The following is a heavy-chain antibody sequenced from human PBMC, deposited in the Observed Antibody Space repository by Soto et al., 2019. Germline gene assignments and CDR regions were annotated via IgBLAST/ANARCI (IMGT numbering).Heavy chain of an antibody. CDR2: IWYDGSNK. CDR3: ARDYYGYDY. D-gene: IGHD3-10*01. V-gene: IGHV3-33*01. Sequence: QVQLVESGGGVVQPGRSLRLSCAASGFTFSSYGMHWFRQAPGKGLEWVAVIWYDGSNKYYADSVKGRFTIARDNSKNTLYLQMTSLRAEDTAVYYWARDYYGYDYGGQGTLVTVSA. J-gene: IGHJ4*02. CDR1: GFTFSSYG.